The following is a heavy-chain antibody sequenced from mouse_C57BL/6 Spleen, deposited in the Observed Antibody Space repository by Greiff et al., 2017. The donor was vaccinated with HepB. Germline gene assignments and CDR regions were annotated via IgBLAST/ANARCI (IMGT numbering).Heavy chain of an antibody. D-gene: IGHD1-1*01. Sequence: QVQLQQSGPELVKPGASVKISCKASGYAFSSSWMNWVKQRPGKGLEWIGRIYPGDGDTNYNGKFKGKATLTADKSSSTAYMQLSSLTSEDSAVYFCARDGDYGSSSYAMDYWGQGTSVTVSS. CDR1: GYAFSSSW. J-gene: IGHJ4*01. CDR2: IYPGDGDT. CDR3: ARDGDYGSSSYAMDY. V-gene: IGHV1-82*01.